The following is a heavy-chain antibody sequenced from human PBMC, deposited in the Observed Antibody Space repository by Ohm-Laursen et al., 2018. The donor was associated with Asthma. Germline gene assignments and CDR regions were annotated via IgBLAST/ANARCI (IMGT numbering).Heavy chain of an antibody. CDR3: TTDGYGSGWSYYFDN. CDR2: IKSNTYGGAT. Sequence: SLRLSCTASGITFSKAWMSWVRQAPGKGLEWVARIKSNTYGGATDYPASVKGRFTTSRDDSKNTLYLQMNNLESEDRAVYYCTTDGYGSGWSYYFDNWGKGTLVTVSS. V-gene: IGHV3-15*01. J-gene: IGHJ4*02. CDR1: GITFSKAW. D-gene: IGHD6-19*01.